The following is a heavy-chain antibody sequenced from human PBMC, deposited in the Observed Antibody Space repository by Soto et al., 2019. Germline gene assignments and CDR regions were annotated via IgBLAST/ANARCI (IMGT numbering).Heavy chain of an antibody. Sequence: SVKVSCKASGFTFTSSAVQWVRQARGQRLEWIGWIVVGSGNTNYAQKFQERVTITRDMSTSTAYMELSSLRSEDTAVYYCAAGDNGSTAYYGMDVWGQGTTVTVSS. CDR3: AAGDNGSTAYYGMDV. CDR2: IVVGSGNT. V-gene: IGHV1-58*01. J-gene: IGHJ6*02. D-gene: IGHD3-10*01. CDR1: GFTFTSSA.